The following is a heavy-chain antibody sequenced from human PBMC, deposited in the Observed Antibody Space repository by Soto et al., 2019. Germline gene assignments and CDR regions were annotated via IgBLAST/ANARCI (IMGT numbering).Heavy chain of an antibody. CDR3: AKGLSIVVVPAAMGLSAFDI. J-gene: IGHJ3*02. CDR2: ISGSGGST. V-gene: IGHV3-23*01. CDR1: GFTFSSYA. Sequence: GGSLRLSCAASGFTFSSYARSWVRQAPGKGLEWVSAISGSGGSTYYADSVKGRFTISRDNSKNTLYLQMNSLRAEDTAVYYCAKGLSIVVVPAAMGLSAFDIWGQGTMVTVSS. D-gene: IGHD2-2*01.